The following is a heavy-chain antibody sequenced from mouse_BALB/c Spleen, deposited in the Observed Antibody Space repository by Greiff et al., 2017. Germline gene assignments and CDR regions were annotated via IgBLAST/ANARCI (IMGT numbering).Heavy chain of an antibody. J-gene: IGHJ3*01. CDR1: GYSFTSYC. CDR3: TRSGALNWSFAY. CDR2: IYPGNSDT. V-gene: IGHV1-5*01. D-gene: IGHD4-1*02. Sequence: EVQLQQSGPVLVRPGASVKMSCKASGYSFTSYCMHWVKQRPGQGLDWIGAIYPGNSDTSYNQKFKGKAKLTAVTSTSTAYMELISLTNEDSAVYYCTRSGALNWSFAYWGQGTLVTVSA.